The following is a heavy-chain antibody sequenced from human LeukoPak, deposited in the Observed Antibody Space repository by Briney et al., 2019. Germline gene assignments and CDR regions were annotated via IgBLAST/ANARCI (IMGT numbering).Heavy chain of an antibody. CDR3: AGRGYYYGSGSLYYYYYMDV. Sequence: GGSLRLSCAASGFTFSSYSMNWVRQAPGKGLEWVSSISSSSSYIYYADSVKGRFTISRDNAKNSLYLQMNSLRAEDTAVYYCAGRGYYYGSGSLYYYYYMDVWGKGTTVTISS. CDR2: ISSSSSYI. D-gene: IGHD3-10*01. CDR1: GFTFSSYS. J-gene: IGHJ6*03. V-gene: IGHV3-21*04.